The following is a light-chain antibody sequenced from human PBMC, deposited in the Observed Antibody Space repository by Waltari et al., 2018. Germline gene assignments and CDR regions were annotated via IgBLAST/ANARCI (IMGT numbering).Light chain of an antibody. J-gene: IGKJ4*01. CDR3: QQYHNWPLS. CDR2: DAS. Sequence: ILMTQSPATLSVSPGERATLSCRASQSVTNNLAWYQQQPGQAPRLLIYDASRRATGIPARFSGSGSGTEFTLTVSSLQSEDFAVYYCQQYHNWPLSFGGGTKVEIK. V-gene: IGKV3-15*01. CDR1: QSVTNN.